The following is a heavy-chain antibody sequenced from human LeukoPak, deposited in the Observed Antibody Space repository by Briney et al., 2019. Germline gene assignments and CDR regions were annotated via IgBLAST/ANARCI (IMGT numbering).Heavy chain of an antibody. V-gene: IGHV1-18*04. CDR3: AREESIGRYQFLHEY. J-gene: IGHJ4*02. CDR1: GYTFTSYY. CDR2: ISAYNGNT. D-gene: IGHD1-26*01. Sequence: ASVKVSCKASGYTFTSYYMHWVRQAPGQGLEWMGWISAYNGNTNYAQKLQGRVTMTTDTSTSTAYMELRSLRSDDTAVYYCAREESIGRYQFLHEYWGQGTLVTVSS.